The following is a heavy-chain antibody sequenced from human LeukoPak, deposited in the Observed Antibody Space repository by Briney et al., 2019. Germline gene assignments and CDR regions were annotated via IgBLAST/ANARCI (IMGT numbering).Heavy chain of an antibody. V-gene: IGHV3-23*01. CDR3: AKRGLVGSSGFKNNWFDP. CDR1: GFTFSSYA. Sequence: GGSLRLSCAASGFTFSSYAMSWVRQAPGKGLEWVSAVSGSGGTTYYADSVKGRFTISRDNSEDTLYLQVNSLRAEDTAVYYCAKRGLVGSSGFKNNWFDPWGQGTLVTVSS. J-gene: IGHJ5*02. D-gene: IGHD3-22*01. CDR2: VSGSGGTT.